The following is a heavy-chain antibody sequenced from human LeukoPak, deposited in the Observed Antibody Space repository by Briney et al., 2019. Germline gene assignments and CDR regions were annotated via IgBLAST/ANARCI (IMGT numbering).Heavy chain of an antibody. Sequence: GGSLRLSCAASGFTFSSYSMNSVRQAPGKGLEWVSSISSSSSYIYYADSVKGRFTISRDNTKNSLYLQMNSLRAEDTAVYYCARDGRPQTYYDFWSGYYSNSYYYYMDVWGKGTTVTVSS. J-gene: IGHJ6*03. V-gene: IGHV3-21*01. CDR2: ISSSSSYI. D-gene: IGHD3-3*01. CDR1: GFTFSSYS. CDR3: ARDGRPQTYYDFWSGYYSNSYYYYMDV.